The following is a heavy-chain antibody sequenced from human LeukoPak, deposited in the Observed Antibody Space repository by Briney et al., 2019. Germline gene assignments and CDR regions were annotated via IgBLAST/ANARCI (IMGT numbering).Heavy chain of an antibody. CDR2: IYHSGST. Sequence: SETLSLTCTVSGGSISNHYWSWIRQPPGKGLEWIGYIYHSGSTKYTPSLKSRVTISVDTSKNQFSLKLSSVTAADTAVYYCARKGAVAGEGFDYWGQGTLVTVSS. CDR1: GGSISNHY. V-gene: IGHV4-59*11. J-gene: IGHJ4*02. D-gene: IGHD6-19*01. CDR3: ARKGAVAGEGFDY.